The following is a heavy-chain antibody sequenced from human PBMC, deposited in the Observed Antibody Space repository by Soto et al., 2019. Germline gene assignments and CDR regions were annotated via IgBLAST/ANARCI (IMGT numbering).Heavy chain of an antibody. V-gene: IGHV4-39*01. Sequence: QLQLQESGPGLVKPSETLSLTCTVSGGSISSSSYYWGWIRQPPGKGLEWIGSIYYSGSTYYNPSLKSRVTISVDTSKNQFSLKLSSVTAADTAVYYCARRGATHIVVADIWGQGTMVTVSS. CDR3: ARRGATHIVVADI. CDR2: IYYSGST. D-gene: IGHD2-21*01. J-gene: IGHJ3*02. CDR1: GGSISSSSYY.